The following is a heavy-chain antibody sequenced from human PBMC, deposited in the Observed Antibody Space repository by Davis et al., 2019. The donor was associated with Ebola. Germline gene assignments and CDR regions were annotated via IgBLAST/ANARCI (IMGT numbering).Heavy chain of an antibody. CDR2: IIPAFGIP. CDR3: ARDRYSDGSGYFFEQSD. V-gene: IGHV1-69*13. Sequence: SVKVSCKASGCTFSSYAISWVRQAPGQGLDWMGGIIPAFGIPKYAQKFQGRVTITADEFTSTAYIELSRLGSQGTAVYYCARDRYSDGSGYFFEQSDWGQGTLVTVSS. J-gene: IGHJ4*02. CDR1: GCTFSSYA. D-gene: IGHD3-22*01.